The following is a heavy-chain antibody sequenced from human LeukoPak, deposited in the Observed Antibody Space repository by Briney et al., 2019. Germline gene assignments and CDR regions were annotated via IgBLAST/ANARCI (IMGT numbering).Heavy chain of an antibody. Sequence: GASVKVSCKASGYTFTSYYMHWVRQAPGQGLEWMGIINPSGGSTSYAQKFQGRVTMTRDTSTSTVYMELSSLRSEDTAVYYCARDFSSGSGWYGDYYYYYMDVWGKGTTVTVSS. V-gene: IGHV1-46*01. J-gene: IGHJ6*03. CDR2: INPSGGST. D-gene: IGHD6-19*01. CDR1: GYTFTSYY. CDR3: ARDFSSGSGWYGDYYYYYMDV.